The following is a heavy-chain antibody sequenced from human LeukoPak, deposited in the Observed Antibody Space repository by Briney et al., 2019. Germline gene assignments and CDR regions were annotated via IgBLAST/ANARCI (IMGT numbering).Heavy chain of an antibody. J-gene: IGHJ1*01. CDR2: INPSGGST. V-gene: IGHV1-46*01. Sequence: ASVKVSCKASGYXFTSYFIHWVRQAPGQGLEWMGLINPSGGSTNYAQEFQGRVTMTRDTSTSTVYMELSSLRSEDTAVYYCARAHYYDSSDYGGIEHWGQGALVTVSS. CDR1: GYXFTSYF. D-gene: IGHD3-22*01. CDR3: ARAHYYDSSDYGGIEH.